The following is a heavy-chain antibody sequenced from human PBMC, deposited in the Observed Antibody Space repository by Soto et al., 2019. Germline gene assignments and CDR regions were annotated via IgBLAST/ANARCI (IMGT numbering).Heavy chain of an antibody. CDR1: GFIFTNYA. Sequence: XGSLRLSCSAAGFIFTNYAMNWVRQAPGKGLEWVSVIGGRGNSAYYADSVQGRFTISRDNSKNTLSLQMSSLTADDTAIYYCVREGRGSFDFWGRGTMVTVSS. CDR3: VREGRGSFDF. CDR2: IGGRGNSA. D-gene: IGHD5-12*01. J-gene: IGHJ3*01. V-gene: IGHV3-23*01.